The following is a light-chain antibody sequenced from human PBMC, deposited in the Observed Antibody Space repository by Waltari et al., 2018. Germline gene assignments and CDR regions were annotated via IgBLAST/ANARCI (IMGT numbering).Light chain of an antibody. CDR1: QSVLYSSNKKNY. CDR3: QQYYTTPWT. Sequence: IVTIQSPDSLAVSLGERATINCKSSQSVLYSSNKKNYLAWYQQKTGQPPKLLIYWASTRESGVPDRFSGSGSGSDFTLTISSLQAEDVAVYYCQQYYTTPWTFGQGTKVEIK. CDR2: WAS. J-gene: IGKJ1*01. V-gene: IGKV4-1*01.